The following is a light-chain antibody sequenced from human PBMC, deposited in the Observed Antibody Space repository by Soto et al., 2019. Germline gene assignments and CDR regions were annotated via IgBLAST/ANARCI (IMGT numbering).Light chain of an antibody. Sequence: EIVLTQSPGTLSLSAGERATLSCRASQSVSSSYLAWYQQKPGQAPRLLIYGASSRAPGIPDRFSGSGSGTDFTLTISRLEPEDFAVYYCQQYHTSPLTFGGGTKVDIK. CDR3: QQYHTSPLT. CDR2: GAS. CDR1: QSVSSSY. V-gene: IGKV3-20*01. J-gene: IGKJ4*01.